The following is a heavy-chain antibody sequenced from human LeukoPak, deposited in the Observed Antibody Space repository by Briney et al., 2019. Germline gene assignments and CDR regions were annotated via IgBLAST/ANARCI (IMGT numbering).Heavy chain of an antibody. D-gene: IGHD4-17*01. CDR1: GFTFSTYW. CDR2: IKQDGSEN. J-gene: IGHJ2*01. CDR3: ARVPAMWYGDLNWYFDL. Sequence: GGSLRLSCAASGFTFSTYWMSWVRQAPGKGLEWVANIKQDGSENYYVDSVKGRFTISRDNAKNSLYLQMNSLRAEDTAVYYCARVPAMWYGDLNWYFDLWGRGALVTVSS. V-gene: IGHV3-7*05.